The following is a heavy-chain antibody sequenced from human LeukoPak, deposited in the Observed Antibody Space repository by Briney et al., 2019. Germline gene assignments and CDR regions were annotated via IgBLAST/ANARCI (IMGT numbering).Heavy chain of an antibody. J-gene: IGHJ6*03. V-gene: IGHV4-39*02. CDR2: IYYSGGT. D-gene: IGHD6-6*01. Sequence: SETLSLTCTVSGGSISSSNCYWGWIRQPPGKGLEWIGSIYYSGGTYYNASLKSRVTISIDTSKNQFSLKLSSVTAADTAVYYCARGVGYSSSSWGWRPRTYYYYYMDVWGKGTTVTVSS. CDR1: GGSISSSNCY. CDR3: ARGVGYSSSSWGWRPRTYYYYYMDV.